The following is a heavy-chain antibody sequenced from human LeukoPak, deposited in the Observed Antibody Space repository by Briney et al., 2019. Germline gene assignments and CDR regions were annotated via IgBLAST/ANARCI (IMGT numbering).Heavy chain of an antibody. V-gene: IGHV1-69*13. D-gene: IGHD2-8*01. CDR2: IIPIFGTA. Sequence: SVKVSCKASGGTFSSYAISWVRQAPGQGLEWMGGIIPIFGTANYAQKFQGRVTITADESTSTAYMELSSLRSEDTAVYYCASPPYCTNGVCLDYWGQGTLVTVSS. J-gene: IGHJ4*02. CDR1: GGTFSSYA. CDR3: ASPPYCTNGVCLDY.